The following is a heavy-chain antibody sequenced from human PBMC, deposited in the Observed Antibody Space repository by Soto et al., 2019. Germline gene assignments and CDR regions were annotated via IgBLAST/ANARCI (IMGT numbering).Heavy chain of an antibody. J-gene: IGHJ5*02. CDR2: IYYSGST. CDR3: ARAGETNWFDP. D-gene: IGHD1-26*01. CDR1: GGSISSGDYY. V-gene: IGHV4-30-4*01. Sequence: SSETLSLTCTVSGGSISSGDYYWSWIRQPPGKGLEWIGYIYYSGSTYYNPSLKSRVTISVDTSKNQFSLKLSSVTAADTAVYYCARAGETNWFDPWGQGTLVTVSS.